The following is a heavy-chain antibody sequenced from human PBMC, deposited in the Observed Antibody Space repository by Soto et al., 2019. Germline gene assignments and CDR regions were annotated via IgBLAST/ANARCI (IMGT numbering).Heavy chain of an antibody. CDR1: GFVLSDYY. D-gene: IGHD3-22*01. Sequence: LRLSCAGSGFVLSDYYINWVRQSRGKGLEWLSYISSSGNTIFYADSVKGRFTISRDNTKNSLYLQVNSLRVEDTAVYYCARDKPSYHDSSGFYPVFDSWGQGTLVTVSS. V-gene: IGHV3-11*01. J-gene: IGHJ4*02. CDR2: ISSSGNTI. CDR3: ARDKPSYHDSSGFYPVFDS.